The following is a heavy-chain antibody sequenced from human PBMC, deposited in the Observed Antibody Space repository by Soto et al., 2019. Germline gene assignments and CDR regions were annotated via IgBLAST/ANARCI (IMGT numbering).Heavy chain of an antibody. D-gene: IGHD2-15*01. CDR2: IVVGSGNT. J-gene: IGHJ5*02. Sequence: SVKVSCKASGFTFTSSAVQWVRQARGQRLEWIGWIVVGSGNTNYAQKFQERVTITRDMSTSTAYMELSSLRSEDTAVYYCAAVGVLGYCSGGSCYPGTLDPWGQGTLVTVSS. CDR1: GFTFTSSA. CDR3: AAVGVLGYCSGGSCYPGTLDP. V-gene: IGHV1-58*01.